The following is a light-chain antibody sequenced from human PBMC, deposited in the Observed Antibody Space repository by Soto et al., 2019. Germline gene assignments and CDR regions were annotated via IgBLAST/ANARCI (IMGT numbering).Light chain of an antibody. Sequence: ETVLTQSPGTLSLSPGERASLSCRASSPVRNNYLAWYQQKPGQAPRLLIYDASSRATGIPDRFSGGGSGTDFTLTISRLEPEDFAVYYCQQFSSYPLTFGGGTKVDIK. CDR3: QQFSSYPLT. J-gene: IGKJ4*01. V-gene: IGKV3-20*01. CDR1: SPVRNNY. CDR2: DAS.